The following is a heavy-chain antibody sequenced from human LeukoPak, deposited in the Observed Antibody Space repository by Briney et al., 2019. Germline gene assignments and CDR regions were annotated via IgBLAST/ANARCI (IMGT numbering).Heavy chain of an antibody. V-gene: IGHV4-39*07. CDR3: ASPDHYDSSGYYQY. CDR1: GGSIISSDYH. D-gene: IGHD3-22*01. J-gene: IGHJ4*02. Sequence: SETLSLTCTVSGGSIISSDYHWGWVRQPPGKGLEWIGTISYSGNTDYNPSLRSRVTISVDTSNNQFSLRLGSVTAADTAVYYCASPDHYDSSGYYQYWGQGTLVTVSS. CDR2: ISYSGNT.